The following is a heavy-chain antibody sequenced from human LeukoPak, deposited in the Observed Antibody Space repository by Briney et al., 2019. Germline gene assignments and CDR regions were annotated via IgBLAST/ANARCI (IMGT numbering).Heavy chain of an antibody. D-gene: IGHD6-13*01. J-gene: IGHJ6*03. CDR1: GYTFTSYY. Sequence: ASVKVSCKASGYTFTSYYMHWVRQAPGQGLEWVGWISTYNGNTNYAPNIQDRVTMTTDTSTSTAYMELSSLRSEDTAVYYCARGGSSWYSAAYYYYYYMDVGGKGTTVTISS. CDR2: ISTYNGNT. V-gene: IGHV1-18*04. CDR3: ARGGSSWYSAAYYYYYYMDV.